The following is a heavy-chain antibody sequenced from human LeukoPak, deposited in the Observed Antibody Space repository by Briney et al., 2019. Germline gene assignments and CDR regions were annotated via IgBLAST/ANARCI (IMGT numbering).Heavy chain of an antibody. Sequence: ASVKVSCKTSGYRFTGYYFHWVRQAPGQGLEWMGWINPNNGGTNYAQNFRGRVSMTRDTSISAAYMELRSLRSDDAAVYYCARVTYSSFVDFYYGMDVWGQGTTITVSS. CDR2: INPNNGGT. CDR3: ARVTYSSFVDFYYGMDV. V-gene: IGHV1-2*02. D-gene: IGHD6-6*01. J-gene: IGHJ6*02. CDR1: GYRFTGYY.